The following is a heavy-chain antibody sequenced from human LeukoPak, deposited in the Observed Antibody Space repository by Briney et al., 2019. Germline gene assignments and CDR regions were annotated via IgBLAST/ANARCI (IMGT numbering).Heavy chain of an antibody. CDR2: INPNSGGT. J-gene: IGHJ5*02. CDR3: ARAVPVIRPGGLDP. D-gene: IGHD3-16*02. Sequence: ASVKVSCKATGYTFTGYYMHWVRQAPGQGLEWMGWINPNSGGTNYAQKFQGRVTMTRDTSISTAYKELSRLRSDDTAVYYCARAVPVIRPGGLDPWGQGTLVTVSS. V-gene: IGHV1-2*02. CDR1: GYTFTGYY.